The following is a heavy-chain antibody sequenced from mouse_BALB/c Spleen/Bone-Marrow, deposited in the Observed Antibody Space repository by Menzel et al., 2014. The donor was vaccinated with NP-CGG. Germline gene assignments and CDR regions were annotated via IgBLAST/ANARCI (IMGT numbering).Heavy chain of an antibody. J-gene: IGHJ2*01. CDR1: GFTFGNYA. V-gene: IGHV5-9-3*01. Sequence: EVKLVESGGGLVKPGGSLKLSCAASGFTFGNYAMSWVRQTPEKRLEWVAIISSGGSYTYYPDSVKGRFTISRDNAKTILYLQMSSLRSEDTAMYYCARQDGFDYWGQGTTPTVSS. CDR3: ARQDGFDY. CDR2: ISSGGSYT. D-gene: IGHD2-3*01.